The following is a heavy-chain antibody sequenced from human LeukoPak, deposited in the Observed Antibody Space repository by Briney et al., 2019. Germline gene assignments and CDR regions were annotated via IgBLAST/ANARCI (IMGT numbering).Heavy chain of an antibody. D-gene: IGHD2-2*01. V-gene: IGHV4-34*01. CDR1: GGSFSGYY. J-gene: IGHJ5*02. CDR3: ASNGEDVVVPAASRLSWFDP. CDR2: INHSGST. Sequence: PSETLSLTCAVYGGSFSGYYWSWNRQPPGKGLEWIGEINHSGSTNYNPSLKSRVTISVDTSKNQFSLKLSSVTAADTAVYYCASNGEDVVVPAASRLSWFDPWGQGTLVTVSS.